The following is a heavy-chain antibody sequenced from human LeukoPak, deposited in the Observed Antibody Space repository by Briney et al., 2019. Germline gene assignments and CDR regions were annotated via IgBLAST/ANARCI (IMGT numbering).Heavy chain of an antibody. Sequence: PGGSLRLSCAASGFTFSSYGMHWVRQAPGKRLEWVAVIWYDGSNKYYADSVKGRFTISRDNSKNTLYLQMNSLRAEDTAVYYCAKTNYCSGGSCYSGAFDIWGQGTMVTVSS. V-gene: IGHV3-33*06. CDR2: IWYDGSNK. D-gene: IGHD2-15*01. CDR3: AKTNYCSGGSCYSGAFDI. J-gene: IGHJ3*02. CDR1: GFTFSSYG.